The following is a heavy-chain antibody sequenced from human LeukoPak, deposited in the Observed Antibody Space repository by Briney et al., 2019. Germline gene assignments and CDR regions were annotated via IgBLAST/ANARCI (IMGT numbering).Heavy chain of an antibody. CDR2: INHSGST. Sequence: SETLSLTCAVYGGSFSGYYWSWIRQPPGKGLEWIGEINHSGSTNYNPSLKSRVTISVDTSKNQFSLKLSSVTAADTAVYYCARGSAVAGGEFDYWGQGTLVTVSP. V-gene: IGHV4-34*01. J-gene: IGHJ4*02. CDR1: GGSFSGYY. CDR3: ARGSAVAGGEFDY. D-gene: IGHD6-19*01.